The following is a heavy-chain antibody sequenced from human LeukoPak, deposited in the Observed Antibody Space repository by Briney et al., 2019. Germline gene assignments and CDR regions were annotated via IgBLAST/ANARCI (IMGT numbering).Heavy chain of an antibody. V-gene: IGHV1-18*01. CDR3: ARDNQALLGVVTISFYYYYMDV. D-gene: IGHD3-3*01. CDR2: ISAYNGNT. Sequence: RASVKVSCKASGYTFTSYGISWVRQAPGQGLEWMGWISAYNGNTNYAQKLQGRVTMTTDTSTRTAYMELRSLRSDDTAVYYCARDNQALLGVVTISFYYYYMDVWGKGTTVTVSS. CDR1: GYTFTSYG. J-gene: IGHJ6*03.